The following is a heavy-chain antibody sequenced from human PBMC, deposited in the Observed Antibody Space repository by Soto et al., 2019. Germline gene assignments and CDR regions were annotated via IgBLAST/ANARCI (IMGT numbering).Heavy chain of an antibody. CDR3: AKSFCSSSSCFFLWVDP. CDR2: ISGTGVPT. J-gene: IGHJ5*02. CDR1: GFTFSDYA. V-gene: IGHV3-23*01. D-gene: IGHD2-2*01. Sequence: PGGSLRLSCAASGFTFSDYAMSWVRQAPGKGLECLSLISGTGVPTLYAGSVKGRFSVSRDNSKNTLSLEMNDLRVDDTAIYYCAKSFCSSSSCFFLWVDPWGPGTLVTVSS.